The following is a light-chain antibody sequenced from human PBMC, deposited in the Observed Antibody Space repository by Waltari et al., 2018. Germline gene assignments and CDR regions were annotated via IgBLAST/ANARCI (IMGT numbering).Light chain of an antibody. CDR1: QSVGRD. Sequence: EIVMTQSPPMLSVSPGERATLSCRASQSVGRDLAWYQQKPGQAPRLLVFSASTRAIGIPDRFSGSGSETEFTLTLSSLQSEDFAIYYCQQYYDWPRTFGQGTKL. V-gene: IGKV3-15*01. CDR3: QQYYDWPRT. CDR2: SAS. J-gene: IGKJ1*01.